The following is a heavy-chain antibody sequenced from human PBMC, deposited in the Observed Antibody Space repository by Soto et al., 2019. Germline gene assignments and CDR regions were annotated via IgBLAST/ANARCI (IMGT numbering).Heavy chain of an antibody. Sequence: SVKVSCKASGGTFSSYAISWVRQAPGQGLEWMGGIIPIFGTANYAQKFQGRVTITADESTSTAYMELSSLRSEDTAVFYWPCNIVGATPNCFDPWGQGTLVTSPQ. CDR2: IIPIFGTA. J-gene: IGHJ5*02. CDR3: PCNIVGATPNCFDP. V-gene: IGHV1-69*13. CDR1: GGTFSSYA. D-gene: IGHD1-26*01.